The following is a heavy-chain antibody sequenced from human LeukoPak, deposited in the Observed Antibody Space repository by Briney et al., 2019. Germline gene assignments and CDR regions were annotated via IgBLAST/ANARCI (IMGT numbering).Heavy chain of an antibody. Sequence: GGSLRLSCAASGITFNSYTMNWVRQAPGKGLEWVSSISSSSSYIYYAASVKGRFTISRDNAKNSLYLQMNRLRAEDTAVYYCARDRSSGWYQAFGYWGQGTLVTVSS. CDR2: ISSSSSYI. J-gene: IGHJ4*02. V-gene: IGHV3-21*01. D-gene: IGHD6-19*01. CDR3: ARDRSSGWYQAFGY. CDR1: GITFNSYT.